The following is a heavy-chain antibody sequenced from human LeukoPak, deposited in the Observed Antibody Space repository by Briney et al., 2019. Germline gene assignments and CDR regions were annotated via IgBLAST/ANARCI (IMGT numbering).Heavy chain of an antibody. D-gene: IGHD6-19*01. J-gene: IGHJ4*02. V-gene: IGHV3-7*01. CDR2: IKQDGSEK. CDR3: AREGSSGWPY. Sequence: PGGSLRLSCAASGFTFSDYYMSWVRQAPGKGLEWVANIKQDGSEKYYVDSVKGRFTISRDNAKNSLYLQMNSLRAEDTAVYYCAREGSSGWPYWGQGTLVTVSS. CDR1: GFTFSDYY.